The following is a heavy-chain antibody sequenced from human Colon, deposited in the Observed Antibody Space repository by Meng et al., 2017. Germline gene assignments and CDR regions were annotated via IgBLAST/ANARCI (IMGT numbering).Heavy chain of an antibody. J-gene: IGHJ4*02. CDR1: GGSIRTYY. Sequence: QVQLQESVPGLVKPSETLSRTCAVSGGSIRTYYWSWIRQPPGKGLELIGNNYYSGSTNYNPSLASRVSISVDSSKNQFSLKLSSVTAADTAVYYCARHQNGGTYPLDYWGQGTLVTVSS. CDR3: ARHQNGGTYPLDY. D-gene: IGHD3-16*02. V-gene: IGHV4-59*08. CDR2: NYYSGST.